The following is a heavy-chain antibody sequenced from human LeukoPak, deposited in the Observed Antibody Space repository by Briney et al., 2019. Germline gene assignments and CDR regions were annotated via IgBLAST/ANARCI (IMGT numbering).Heavy chain of an antibody. V-gene: IGHV3-43*02. J-gene: IGHJ4*01. CDR2: ISGDGGRT. CDR3: AKDPRHRNYGDYVGYIDY. CDR1: GFAFDDYA. Sequence: GGSLRLSCAASGFAFDDYAMRWVRQAPGKGLEWVSLISGDGGRTYYADSVKGRFTISRDNSKNSLDMQMNSLRTEDTALYYCAKDPRHRNYGDYVGYIDYWGQGTLVTLSS. D-gene: IGHD4-17*01.